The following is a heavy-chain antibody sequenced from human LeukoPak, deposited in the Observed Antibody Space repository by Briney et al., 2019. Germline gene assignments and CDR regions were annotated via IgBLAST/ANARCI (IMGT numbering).Heavy chain of an antibody. J-gene: IGHJ3*02. CDR1: GFTFSSYG. CDR2: ISGSGGST. V-gene: IGHV3-23*01. CDR3: AKGEDSSGYYYVPISHRGGAFDI. Sequence: PGGSLRLSCAASGFTFSSYGMSWVRQAPGKGLEWVSAISGSGGSTYYADSVKGRFTISRDNSKNTLYLQMNSLRAEDTAVYYCAKGEDSSGYYYVPISHRGGAFDIWGQGTMVTVSS. D-gene: IGHD3-22*01.